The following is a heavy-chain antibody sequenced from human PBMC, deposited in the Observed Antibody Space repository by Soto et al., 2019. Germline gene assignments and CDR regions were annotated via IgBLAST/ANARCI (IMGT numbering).Heavy chain of an antibody. CDR2: ISTYNGDT. CDR3: ARRPALYYFDY. CDR1: GYTFTSYG. Sequence: QVQLVQSGAEVKKPGASVKVSCKASGYTFTSYGITWVRQAPGQGLEWMGWISTYNGDTNYAQNLQGRVTMTTDTSTSTAYLELRSLRSDDTAVYYCARRPALYYFDYWGQGTLVTVSS. D-gene: IGHD2-2*01. V-gene: IGHV1-18*01. J-gene: IGHJ4*02.